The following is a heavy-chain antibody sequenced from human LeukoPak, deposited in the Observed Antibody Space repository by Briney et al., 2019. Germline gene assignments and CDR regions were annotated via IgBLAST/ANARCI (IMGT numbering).Heavy chain of an antibody. D-gene: IGHD2-21*01. CDR2: ISGSGGST. V-gene: IGHV3-23*01. Sequence: GGSLRLSCAASGFTVSSNYMSWVRQAPGKGLEWVSAISGSGGSTYYADSVKGRFTISRDNSKNTLYLQMNSLRAEDTTVYYCARGGGYCGGDCYGIDYWGQGTLVTVSS. J-gene: IGHJ4*02. CDR3: ARGGGYCGGDCYGIDY. CDR1: GFTVSSNY.